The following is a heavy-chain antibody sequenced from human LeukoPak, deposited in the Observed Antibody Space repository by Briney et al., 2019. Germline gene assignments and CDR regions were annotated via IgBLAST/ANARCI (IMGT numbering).Heavy chain of an antibody. CDR3: AKDRSSTWSFDY. CDR2: ITADGRNK. CDR1: GLIFSHYG. D-gene: IGHD6-13*01. Sequence: GGSLRLSCAASGLIFSHYGMHWVRQAPGKGLGWVAVITADGRNKQYGDSVKGRFTISRDDSKNTVFLQMNDLRAEDTAVYYCAKDRSSTWSFDYWGQGTLVTVSS. V-gene: IGHV3-30*18. J-gene: IGHJ4*02.